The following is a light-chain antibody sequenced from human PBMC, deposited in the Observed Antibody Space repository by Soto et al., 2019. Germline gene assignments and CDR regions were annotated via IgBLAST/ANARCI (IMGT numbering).Light chain of an antibody. CDR1: QSVGSN. J-gene: IGKJ2*01. CDR3: QQYYQWPSYT. CDR2: DAS. Sequence: EIVLTPSPAPLSLSPGERDLFSCRASQSVGSNIAWYQQKPGQSPRLLVYDASTRATAIPARFSGSGSGTEFTLTINTLQPEDLAVYYCQQYYQWPSYTFGQGTKVDIK. V-gene: IGKV3-15*01.